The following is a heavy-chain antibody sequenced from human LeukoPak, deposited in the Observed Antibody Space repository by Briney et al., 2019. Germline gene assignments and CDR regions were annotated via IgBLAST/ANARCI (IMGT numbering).Heavy chain of an antibody. Sequence: PGGSLRLSCAASGFTFSSYSMNWVRQAPGKGLEWVSSISSSSSYIYYADSVKGRFTISRDNAKNSLYLQMNSLRAEDTAVYYCARDAPDRSWYPPYYYYGMDVWGQGTTVTVSS. CDR2: ISSSSSYI. CDR1: GFTFSSYS. CDR3: ARDAPDRSWYPPYYYYGMDV. D-gene: IGHD6-13*01. J-gene: IGHJ6*02. V-gene: IGHV3-21*01.